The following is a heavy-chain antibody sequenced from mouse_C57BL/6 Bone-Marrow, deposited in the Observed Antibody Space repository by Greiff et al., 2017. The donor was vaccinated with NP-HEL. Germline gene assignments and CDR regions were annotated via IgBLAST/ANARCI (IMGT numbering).Heavy chain of an antibody. CDR3: ATLAMYY. V-gene: IGHV2-9-1*01. Sequence: VKLMESGPSLFAPSQSLTITCTVSGFSLTSYAISWVRQPPGKGLEWLGVIWTGGGTNYNSAINSRLSISTDNSKSQSFLKMNSLETDDTARNYCATLAMYYGVQGTSVTVSA. CDR2: IWTGGGT. CDR1: GFSLTSYA. J-gene: IGHJ4*01.